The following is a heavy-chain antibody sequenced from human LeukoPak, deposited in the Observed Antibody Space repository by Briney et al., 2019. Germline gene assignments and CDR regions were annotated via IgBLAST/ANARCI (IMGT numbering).Heavy chain of an antibody. Sequence: VASVKVSCKASGGTFSSYAISWVRQAPGQGLEWMGGIIPIFGTANYAQKFQGRVTITADESTSTAYMELSSLRSEDTAVYYCTSCITMVRGVISNWFDPWGQGTLVTVSS. V-gene: IGHV1-69*13. CDR1: GGTFSSYA. D-gene: IGHD3-10*01. CDR2: IIPIFGTA. CDR3: TSCITMVRGVISNWFDP. J-gene: IGHJ5*02.